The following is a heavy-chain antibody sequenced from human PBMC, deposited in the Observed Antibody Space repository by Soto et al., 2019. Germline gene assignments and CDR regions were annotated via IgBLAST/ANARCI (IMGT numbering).Heavy chain of an antibody. Sequence: EVQLVESGGGLVQPGGSLRLSCAASGFTFNGYWMKWVRQAPGRGLEWMGNINQDGSEKHYVDSVKGRFTISRDNAKNSVYLQMNSLKAEDTAMYYCARGGYDYSNPFDYWGQGTLVTVSS. CDR2: INQDGSEK. V-gene: IGHV3-7*04. CDR1: GFTFNGYW. J-gene: IGHJ4*02. CDR3: ARGGYDYSNPFDY. D-gene: IGHD4-4*01.